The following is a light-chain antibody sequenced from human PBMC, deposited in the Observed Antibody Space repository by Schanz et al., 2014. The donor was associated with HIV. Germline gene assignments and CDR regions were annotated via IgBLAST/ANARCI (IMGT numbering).Light chain of an antibody. V-gene: IGKV3D-15*01. Sequence: EVVMTQSPATLSVSPGERATLSCRASQSISNNLAWYQHKPGQAPRLLIYGASSRATGIPDRFSGSGSGTSFTLTITSLQPDDFATYYCQQCVTYPYTFGQGTKLDIK. CDR2: GAS. CDR3: QQCVTYPYT. CDR1: QSISNN. J-gene: IGKJ2*01.